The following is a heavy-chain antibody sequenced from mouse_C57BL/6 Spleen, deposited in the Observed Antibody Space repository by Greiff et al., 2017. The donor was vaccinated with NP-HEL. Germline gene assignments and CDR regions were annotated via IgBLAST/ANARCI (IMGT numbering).Heavy chain of an antibody. D-gene: IGHD2-5*01. CDR1: GYTFTDYY. CDR2: INPNNGGT. CDR3: ARWAYSNYGGY. Sequence: EVQLQQSGPELVKPGASVKISCKASGYTFTDYYMNWVKQSHGQSLEWIGDINPNNGGTSYNQKFKGKATLTVDKSSSTAYMELRSLTSEDSAVYYCARWAYSNYGGYWGQGTTLTVSS. J-gene: IGHJ2*01. V-gene: IGHV1-26*01.